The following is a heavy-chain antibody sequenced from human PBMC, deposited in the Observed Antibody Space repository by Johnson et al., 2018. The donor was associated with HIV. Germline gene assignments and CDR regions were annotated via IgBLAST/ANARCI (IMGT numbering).Heavy chain of an antibody. J-gene: IGHJ3*02. CDR1: GFTFRSYG. CDR3: ARDGRGEQLVDQGDAFDI. Sequence: QVQLVESGGGVVQPERSLRLSCAASGFTFRSYGMHWVRQAPGKGLEWVAVIWYDGTNKYYADSVKGRFTISRDNAKNSLYLQMNSLRAEDTALYFCARDGRGEQLVDQGDAFDIWGQGTMVTVSS. CDR2: IWYDGTNK. D-gene: IGHD6-6*01. V-gene: IGHV3-33*01.